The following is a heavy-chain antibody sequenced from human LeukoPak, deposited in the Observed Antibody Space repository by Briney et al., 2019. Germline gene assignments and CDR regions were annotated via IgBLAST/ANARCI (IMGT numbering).Heavy chain of an antibody. V-gene: IGHV5-51*01. J-gene: IGHJ3*02. D-gene: IGHD3-10*01. CDR1: GYSFTSYR. CDR3: ARQYGSGSYYMGAFDI. CDR2: IYPGDSDT. Sequence: GESLKISCKGSGYSFTSYRIGWVRQMPGKGLEWMGIIYPGDSDTRYSPSFQGQVTISADKSISTAYLQWSSLKASDTAMYYCARQYGSGSYYMGAFDIWGQGTMVTVSS.